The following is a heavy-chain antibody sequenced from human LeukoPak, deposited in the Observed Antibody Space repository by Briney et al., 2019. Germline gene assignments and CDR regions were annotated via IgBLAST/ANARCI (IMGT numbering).Heavy chain of an antibody. Sequence: PSEILSLTCAVYGGSFSGYDWSWIRRPPGKGLEWIGEINHSGSTNYNPSLKSRVTISVDTSKNQFSLKLSSVTAADTAVYYCARGSSRFGELLPLYFDYWGQGTLVTVS. V-gene: IGHV4-34*01. CDR3: ARGSSRFGELLPLYFDY. J-gene: IGHJ4*02. CDR1: GGSFSGYD. D-gene: IGHD3-10*01. CDR2: INHSGST.